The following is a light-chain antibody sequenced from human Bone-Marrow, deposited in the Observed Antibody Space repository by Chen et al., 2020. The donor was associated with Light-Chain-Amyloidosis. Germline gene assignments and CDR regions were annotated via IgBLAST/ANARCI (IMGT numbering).Light chain of an antibody. CDR2: GSS. CDR3: RGYGTSPPT. Sequence: EIVLTQSPGTLSLSPGEGANRSCRASQTISSNYFTWYQQRFGQALRLLLYGSSIQATGIPDRDTGSRSRTDITRPINRLEPEGFAMHDCRGYGTSPPTVGGRTKVEIQ. V-gene: IGKV3-20*01. J-gene: IGKJ4*01. CDR1: QTISSNY.